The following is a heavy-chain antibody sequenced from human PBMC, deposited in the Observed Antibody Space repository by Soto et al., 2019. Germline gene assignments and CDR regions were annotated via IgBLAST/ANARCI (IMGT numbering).Heavy chain of an antibody. D-gene: IGHD6-13*01. J-gene: IGHJ4*02. CDR3: AAISIAAAEFDY. CDR2: IVVGSGNT. Sequence: SVKVSCKASGFTFTSSAMQWVRQARGQRLEWIGWIVVGSGNTNYAQKFQERVTITRDMSTSTAYMELSSLRSEDTAVYYCAAISIAAAEFDYWGQGTLVTVSS. V-gene: IGHV1-58*02. CDR1: GFTFTSSA.